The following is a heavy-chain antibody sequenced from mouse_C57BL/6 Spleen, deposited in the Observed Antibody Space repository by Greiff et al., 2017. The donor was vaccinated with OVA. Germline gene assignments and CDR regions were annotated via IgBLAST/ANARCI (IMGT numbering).Heavy chain of an antibody. J-gene: IGHJ3*01. Sequence: EVHLVESGGGLVKPGGSLKLSCAASGFTFSDYGMHWVRQAPEKGLEWVAYISSGSSTIYYADTVKGRFTISRDNAKNTLFLQMTSLRSEDTAMYYCARPERRAWFAYWGQGTLVTVSA. CDR3: ARPERRAWFAY. V-gene: IGHV5-17*01. CDR2: ISSGSSTI. CDR1: GFTFSDYG.